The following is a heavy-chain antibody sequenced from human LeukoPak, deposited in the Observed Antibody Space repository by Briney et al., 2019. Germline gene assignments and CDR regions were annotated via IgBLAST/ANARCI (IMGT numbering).Heavy chain of an antibody. CDR2: ISSSGSTI. D-gene: IGHD5-12*01. CDR3: ARDPGSGYEEHFDY. Sequence: PGGSLRLSCAASGFTFSDYYMSWIRQAPGKGLEWVSYISSSGSTIFYADSVKGRFTISRDNAKNSLYLQMNSLRAEDTAVYYCARDPGSGYEEHFDYWGQGTLVTVSS. V-gene: IGHV3-11*01. J-gene: IGHJ4*02. CDR1: GFTFSDYY.